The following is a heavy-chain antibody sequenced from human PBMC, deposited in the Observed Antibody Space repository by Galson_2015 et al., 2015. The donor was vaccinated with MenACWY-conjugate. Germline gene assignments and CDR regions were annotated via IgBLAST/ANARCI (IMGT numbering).Heavy chain of an antibody. Sequence: QSGAEVKKPGESLTISCKGSGYSFPNYWIAWVRQMPGKGLEWVGLIDPVNSNIRYSPSFQGQVTISADESISTAYLQWSSLKASDTATYYCARHPPGGRGMDVWGQGTTVTVSS. D-gene: IGHD1-26*01. CDR2: IDPVNSNI. CDR3: ARHPPGGRGMDV. CDR1: GYSFPNYW. V-gene: IGHV5-51*01. J-gene: IGHJ6*02.